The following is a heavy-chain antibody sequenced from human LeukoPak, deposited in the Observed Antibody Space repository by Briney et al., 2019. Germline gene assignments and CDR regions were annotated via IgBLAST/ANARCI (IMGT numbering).Heavy chain of an antibody. V-gene: IGHV3-30*18. D-gene: IGHD6-13*01. J-gene: IGHJ4*02. CDR3: AKSSDIAAAGMEDY. CDR2: ISYDGSNK. Sequence: PGGSLRLSCAASGFTFSSYGMHWVRQAPGKGLEWVAVISYDGSNKYYADSVKGRFTISRDNSKNTLYLQMNSLRAEDTAVYYCAKSSDIAAAGMEDYWGQGTLDTVSS. CDR1: GFTFSSYG.